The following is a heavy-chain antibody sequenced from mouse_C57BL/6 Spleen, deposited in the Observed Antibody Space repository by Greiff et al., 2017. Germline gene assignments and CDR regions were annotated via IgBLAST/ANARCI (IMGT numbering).Heavy chain of an antibody. D-gene: IGHD4-1*01. CDR1: GYTFTDYE. CDR3: TRKLGIDY. V-gene: IGHV1-15*01. CDR2: IDPETGGT. J-gene: IGHJ2*01. Sequence: QVQLKESGAELVRPGASVTLSCKASGYTFTDYEMHWVKQTPVHGLEWIGAIDPETGGTAYNQKFKGKAILTADKSSSTAYMELRSLTSEDSAVYYCTRKLGIDYWGQGTTLTVSS.